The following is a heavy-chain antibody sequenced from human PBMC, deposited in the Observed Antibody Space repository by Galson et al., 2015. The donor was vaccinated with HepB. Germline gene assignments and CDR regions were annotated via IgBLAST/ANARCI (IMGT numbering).Heavy chain of an antibody. CDR1: GYSFTSYW. J-gene: IGHJ4*02. CDR3: ARRGRDGDYASAFDY. CDR2: IYPGDSDI. Sequence: QSGAEVKKPGESLKISCKGSGYSFTSYWIGWGRQMPGKGLEWMGIIYPGDSDIRYSPSFHGEVTISADKSISTAYLQWSSLKASDTAMYYCARRGRDGDYASAFDYWGQGSLVTVSS. D-gene: IGHD4-17*01. V-gene: IGHV5-51*03.